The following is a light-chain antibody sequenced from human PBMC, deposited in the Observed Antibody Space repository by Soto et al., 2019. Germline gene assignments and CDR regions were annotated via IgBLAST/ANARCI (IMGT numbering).Light chain of an antibody. CDR1: SSNIGAGYD. CDR2: GNT. V-gene: IGLV1-40*01. J-gene: IGLJ2*01. CDR3: QSYDRSLSVV. Sequence: QSVLTQPPSVSGAPGQRVTISCTGRSSNIGAGYDVHWYQQLPGTGPKLLIFGNTNRPSGVPDRFSASKSGASASLAITGLQTEDEADYYCQSYDRSLSVVFGGGTKVTVL.